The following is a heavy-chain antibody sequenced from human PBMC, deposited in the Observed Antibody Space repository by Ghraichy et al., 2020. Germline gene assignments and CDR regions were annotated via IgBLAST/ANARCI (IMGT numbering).Heavy chain of an antibody. V-gene: IGHV4-59*01. Sequence: SETLSLTCTVSGGSISSYYWSWIRQPPGKGLEWIGYIYYSGSTNYNPSLKSRVTISVDTSKNQFSLKLSSVTAADTAVYYCARDLARLPRYSGAFDIWGQGTMVTVSS. CDR3: ARDLARLPRYSGAFDI. D-gene: IGHD3-10*01. CDR2: IYYSGST. CDR1: GGSISSYY. J-gene: IGHJ3*02.